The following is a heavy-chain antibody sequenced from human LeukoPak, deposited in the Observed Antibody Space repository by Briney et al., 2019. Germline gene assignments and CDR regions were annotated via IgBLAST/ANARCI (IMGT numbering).Heavy chain of an antibody. CDR2: IIPIFGTA. CDR1: GGTFSSYA. V-gene: IGHV1-69*13. CDR3: ARPYDFWSGRYYYYGMDV. J-gene: IGHJ6*02. D-gene: IGHD3-3*01. Sequence: ASVKVSCKASGGTFSSYAISWVRQAPGQGLEWMGGIIPIFGTANYAQKFQGRVTITADESTSTAYMELSSLRPEDTAVYYCARPYDFWSGRYYYYGMDVWGQGTTVTVSS.